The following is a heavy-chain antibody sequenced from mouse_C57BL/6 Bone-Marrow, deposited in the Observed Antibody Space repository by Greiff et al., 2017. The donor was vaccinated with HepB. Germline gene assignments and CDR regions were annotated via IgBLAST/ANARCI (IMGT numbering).Heavy chain of an antibody. CDR3: ARTPFITTVVAKAY. D-gene: IGHD1-1*01. CDR1: GYTFTSYG. V-gene: IGHV1-81*01. Sequence: VQRVESGAELARPGASVKLSCKASGYTFTSYGISWVKQRTGQGLEWIGEIYPRSGNTYYNEKFKGKATLTADKSSSTAYMELRSLTSEDSAVYFCARTPFITTVVAKAYWGQGTLVTVSA. CDR2: IYPRSGNT. J-gene: IGHJ3*01.